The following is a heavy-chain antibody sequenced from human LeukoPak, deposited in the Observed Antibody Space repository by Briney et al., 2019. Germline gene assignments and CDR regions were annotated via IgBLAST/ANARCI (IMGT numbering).Heavy chain of an antibody. J-gene: IGHJ5*02. Sequence: GGSLRLSCAASGFIFRSYGMNWVRQAPGKGLEWVSGIYKNGRERYGDSVKGRFTISRDNSKNTLYLQMHSLRVEDTAVYYCTRGADGFDPWGQGTLVTVSS. CDR1: GFIFRSYG. CDR2: IYKNGRER. CDR3: TRGADGFDP. V-gene: IGHV3-23*05.